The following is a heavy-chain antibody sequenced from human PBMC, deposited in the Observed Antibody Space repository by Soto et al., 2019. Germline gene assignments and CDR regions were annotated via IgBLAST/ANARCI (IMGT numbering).Heavy chain of an antibody. CDR1: GFAFSNYE. CDR3: AREPFSASPNFFDY. Sequence: PGGSLRLSCAASGFAFSNYEMNWVRQAPGKGLEWVSYISLSGSTIYYADSVKGRFTISRDDAKNSLYLQMDSLRADDTAVYYSAREPFSASPNFFDYWGPGTLVTVYS. CDR2: ISLSGSTI. V-gene: IGHV3-48*03. J-gene: IGHJ4*02. D-gene: IGHD1-7*01.